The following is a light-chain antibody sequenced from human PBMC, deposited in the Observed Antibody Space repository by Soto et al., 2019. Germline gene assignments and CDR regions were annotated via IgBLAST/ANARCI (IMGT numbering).Light chain of an antibody. J-gene: IGKJ3*01. Sequence: EIVLTQSPGTLSLSPGERATLSCRASQSVSSSYLAWYQQKPGQAPRLLIYGASSRATGIPDRFSGSGPGTDFTLTITRLEPEDFAVYYCQQYGSSPTFGPGTKADI. V-gene: IGKV3-20*01. CDR2: GAS. CDR3: QQYGSSPT. CDR1: QSVSSSY.